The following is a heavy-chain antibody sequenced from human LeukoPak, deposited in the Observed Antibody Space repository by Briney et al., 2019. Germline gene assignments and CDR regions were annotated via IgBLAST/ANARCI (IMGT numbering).Heavy chain of an antibody. CDR2: MNPNSGNT. V-gene: IGHV1-8*01. CDR1: GYSFTTYD. Sequence: ASVTVSCKASGYSFTTYDINWVRQATGQGLEWMGWMNPNSGNTGYAQKFQGRVTMTRDTSTSTVYMELSSLRSEDTAVYYCARVGDYGGNMGVDYWGQGTLVTVSS. D-gene: IGHD4-23*01. CDR3: ARVGDYGGNMGVDY. J-gene: IGHJ4*02.